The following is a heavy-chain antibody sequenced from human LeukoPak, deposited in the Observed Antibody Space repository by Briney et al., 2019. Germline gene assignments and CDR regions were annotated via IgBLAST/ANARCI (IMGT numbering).Heavy chain of an antibody. CDR3: ARMYYDFWSGGGY. CDR2: INHSGST. D-gene: IGHD3-3*01. CDR1: GGSFSGYY. Sequence: SETLSLTCAVYGGSFSGYYWSWIRQPPGKGLEWIGEINHSGSTNYNPSLKSRVTISVDTSKNQFSLKLSSVTAADTAVYYCARMYYDFWSGGGYWGQGTLVTVSS. J-gene: IGHJ4*02. V-gene: IGHV4-34*01.